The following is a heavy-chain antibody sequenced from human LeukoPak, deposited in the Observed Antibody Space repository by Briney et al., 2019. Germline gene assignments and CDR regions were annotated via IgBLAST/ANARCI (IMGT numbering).Heavy chain of an antibody. V-gene: IGHV3-7*01. CDR1: GFMFSSYW. CDR2: IKEDGSEK. J-gene: IGHJ4*02. Sequence: GGSLRLSCAASGFMFSSYWMSWVRQAPGKGLEWVADIKEDGSEKSYVDSVKGRFTISRDNAKNSLYLQLNSLRADDTATYYCARGAQFYGSGSFDYWGRGTLVTVSS. D-gene: IGHD3-10*01. CDR3: ARGAQFYGSGSFDY.